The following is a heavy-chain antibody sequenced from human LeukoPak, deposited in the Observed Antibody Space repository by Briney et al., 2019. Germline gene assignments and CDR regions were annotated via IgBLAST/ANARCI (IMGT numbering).Heavy chain of an antibody. CDR2: INPNSGGT. D-gene: IGHD3-10*01. Sequence: ASVKVSCXASGYTFTGYYMHWVRQAPGQGLEWMGRINPNSGGTNYAQKFQGRVTMTRDTSISTAYMELSRLRSDDTAVYYCARARNTMVQILFDYWGQGTLVTVSS. CDR1: GYTFTGYY. J-gene: IGHJ4*02. V-gene: IGHV1-2*06. CDR3: ARARNTMVQILFDY.